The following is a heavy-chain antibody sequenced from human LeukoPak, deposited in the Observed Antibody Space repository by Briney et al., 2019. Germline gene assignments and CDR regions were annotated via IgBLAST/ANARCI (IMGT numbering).Heavy chain of an antibody. V-gene: IGHV1-18*01. J-gene: IGHJ5*02. Sequence: GSSVKVSCKASGGTFSSYAISWVRQAPGQGLEWMGWISAYNGNTNYAQKLQGRVTMTTDTSTSTAYMELRSLRSDDTAVYYCARSKSGDYGGNWFDPWGQGTLVTVSS. CDR3: ARSKSGDYGGNWFDP. D-gene: IGHD4-23*01. CDR2: ISAYNGNT. CDR1: GGTFSSYA.